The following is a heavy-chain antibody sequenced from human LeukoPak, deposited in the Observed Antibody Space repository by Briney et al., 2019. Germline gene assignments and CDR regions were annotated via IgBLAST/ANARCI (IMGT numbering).Heavy chain of an antibody. V-gene: IGHV1-69*13. CDR2: IIPIFGTA. CDR1: GGTFSSYA. Sequence: GASVKVSCKASGGTFSSYAISWVRQAPGQGLEWMGGIIPIFGTANYAQKFQGRVTITADESTSTAYMELSSLRSEDTAVYYCARGGMSYCSGGSCYLGYYFDYWGQGTLVTVSS. J-gene: IGHJ4*02. CDR3: ARGGMSYCSGGSCYLGYYFDY. D-gene: IGHD2-15*01.